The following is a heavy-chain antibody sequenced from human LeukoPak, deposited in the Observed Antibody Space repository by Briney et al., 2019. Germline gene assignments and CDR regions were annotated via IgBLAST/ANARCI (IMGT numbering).Heavy chain of an antibody. CDR1: GGSFSGYY. CDR2: IYYSGNT. CDR3: ARQRIQLWPRGAFDI. V-gene: IGHV4-34*01. D-gene: IGHD5-18*01. J-gene: IGHJ3*02. Sequence: SETLSLTCAVYGGSFSGYYWSWLRQPPGKGLEWIGSIYYSGNTYYNPSLKSPITISVDTSKSQFSLKLSSVTAADTAVYYCARQRIQLWPRGAFDIWGQGTMVTVSS.